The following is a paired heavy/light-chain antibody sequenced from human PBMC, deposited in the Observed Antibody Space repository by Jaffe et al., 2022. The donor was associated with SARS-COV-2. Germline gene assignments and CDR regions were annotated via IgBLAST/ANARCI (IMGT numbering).Heavy chain of an antibody. CDR1: GFTFNSYT. CDR3: ARDTRSLGFGDYGPNYYYYGMDV. Sequence: EVQLVESGGGLVEPGGSLRLSCVASGFTFNSYTMNWVRHVPGKGLEWVSSISASGTHIYYADSLEGRFTISRDNAKNLLYLQMSSLKDDDRAVYYCARDTRSLGFGDYGPNYYYYGMDVWGQGTTVTVSS. CDR2: ISASGTHI. J-gene: IGHJ6*02. D-gene: IGHD4-17*01. V-gene: IGHV3-21*06.
Light chain of an antibody. V-gene: IGLV3-21*04. J-gene: IGLJ2*01. CDR1: DIGDKG. Sequence: SYVLTQPPSVSVAPGKTARLTCGGSDIGDKGVHWYQHKPGQAPVVVIYYDSDRPSGIPDRFSGYSSENTATLIINRVEAGDEADYYCQVWDTSSEHAVFGGGTKLTVL. CDR3: QVWDTSSEHAV. CDR2: YDS.